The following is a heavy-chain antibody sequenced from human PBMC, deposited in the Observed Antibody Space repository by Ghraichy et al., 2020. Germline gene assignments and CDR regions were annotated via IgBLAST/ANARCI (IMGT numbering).Heavy chain of an antibody. CDR2: IYYSGST. CDR1: GGSISSSSYY. D-gene: IGHD1-26*01. J-gene: IGHJ3*02. V-gene: IGHV4-39*01. Sequence: SETLSLTCTVSGGSISSSSYYWGWIRQPPGKGLEWIGSIYYSGSTYYNPSLKSRVTISVDTSKNQFSLKLSSVTAADTAVYYCARHSGQPGAFDIWGQGTMVTVSS. CDR3: ARHSGQPGAFDI.